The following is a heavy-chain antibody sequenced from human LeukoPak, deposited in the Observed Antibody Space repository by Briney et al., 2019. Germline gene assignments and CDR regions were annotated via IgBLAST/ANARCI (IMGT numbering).Heavy chain of an antibody. CDR1: GGSFSGYY. Sequence: PSETLSLTCAVYGGSFSGYYWSWIRQPPGKGLEWIGEINHSGSTNYNPSLKSRVTISVDTSKNQFSLKLSSVTAADTAVYYCARGRSGYSYGYYFDYRGQGTLVTVSS. V-gene: IGHV4-34*01. CDR2: INHSGST. CDR3: ARGRSGYSYGYYFDY. J-gene: IGHJ4*02. D-gene: IGHD5-18*01.